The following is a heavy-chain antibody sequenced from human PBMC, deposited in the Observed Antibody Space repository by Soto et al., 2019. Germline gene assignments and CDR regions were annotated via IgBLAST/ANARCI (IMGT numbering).Heavy chain of an antibody. CDR1: GFTFSIYG. J-gene: IGHJ4*02. Sequence: QVQLVESGGGVVQPGRSLRLSCAASGFTFSIYGMHWVRQAPGKELEWVAVISYDGSNKYYADSVKGRFTISRDKSKNTLYLQMNSLRGEDTAVYYCAKETVEYYFDYWGQGTLVTVSS. CDR3: AKETVEYYFDY. CDR2: ISYDGSNK. V-gene: IGHV3-30*18. D-gene: IGHD3-3*01.